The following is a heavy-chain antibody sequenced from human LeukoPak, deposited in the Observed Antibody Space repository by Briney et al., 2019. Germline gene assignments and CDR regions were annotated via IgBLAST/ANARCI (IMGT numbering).Heavy chain of an antibody. CDR3: ARGRGYYYDSSGYYYMDV. CDR2: MNPNSGNT. CDR1: AYTFTSYD. D-gene: IGHD3-22*01. V-gene: IGHV1-8*03. J-gene: IGHJ6*03. Sequence: ASVTVSCKASAYTFTSYDINWVRQATGQGLEWMGWMNPNSGNTGYAQKFQGRVTITRNTSISTAYMELSSLRSEDTAVYYCARGRGYYYDSSGYYYMDVWGKGTTVTVSS.